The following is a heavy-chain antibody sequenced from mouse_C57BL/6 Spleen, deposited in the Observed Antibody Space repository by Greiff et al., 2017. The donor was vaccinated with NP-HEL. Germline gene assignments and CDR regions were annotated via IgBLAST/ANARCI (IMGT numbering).Heavy chain of an antibody. CDR3: APLFDY. Sequence: VQLQESGPELVKPGASVKISCKASGYAFSSSWMNWVKQRPGKGLEWIGRIYPGDGDTNYNGKFKGKATLTADKSSSTAYMQLSSLTSEDSAVYFCAPLFDYWGQGTTLTVSS. J-gene: IGHJ2*01. CDR1: GYAFSSSW. V-gene: IGHV1-82*01. CDR2: IYPGDGDT.